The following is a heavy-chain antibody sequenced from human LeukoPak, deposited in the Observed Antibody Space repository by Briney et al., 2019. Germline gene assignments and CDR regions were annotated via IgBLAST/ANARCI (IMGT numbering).Heavy chain of an antibody. J-gene: IGHJ3*01. CDR1: GYSFTSYW. CDR2: IYPGDSDT. CDR3: ARITPYYYDSSGYYPDAFDV. D-gene: IGHD3-22*01. Sequence: GESLKISCKGSGYSFTSYWIGWVRQMPGKGLEWMGIIYPGDSDTRYSPSFQGQVTISADKSISTAYLQWSSLKASDTAMYYSARITPYYYDSSGYYPDAFDVWGQGTMVTVSS. V-gene: IGHV5-51*01.